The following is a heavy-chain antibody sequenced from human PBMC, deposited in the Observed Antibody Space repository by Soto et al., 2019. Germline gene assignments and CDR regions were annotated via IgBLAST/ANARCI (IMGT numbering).Heavy chain of an antibody. J-gene: IGHJ4*02. D-gene: IGHD5-18*01. CDR1: GGCVSSDDHY. CDR3: ARSPYSYGFNL. Sequence: PSETLSLTCTVSGGCVSSDDHYWNWIRQPPGKGLEWIGYIFYSWSAFYNPPLQSPVNISVDTSNNQFSLKMKSVTAADTAVYYWARSPYSYGFNLWGQGTLVTVSS. CDR2: IFYSWSA. V-gene: IGHV4-30-4*01.